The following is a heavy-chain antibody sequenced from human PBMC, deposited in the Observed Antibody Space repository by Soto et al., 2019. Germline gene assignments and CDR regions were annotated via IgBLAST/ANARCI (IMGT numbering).Heavy chain of an antibody. J-gene: IGHJ6*02. CDR2: ISYDGSNK. CDR1: GFTFSSYA. D-gene: IGHD6-19*01. Sequence: HPGGSLRLSCAASGFTFSSYAMHWVRQAPGKGLEWVAVISYDGSNKYYADSVKGRFTISRDNSKNTLYLQMNSLRAEDTAVYYCARDLIKRVAGTQEDYYYYYGMDVWGQGTTVTVSS. V-gene: IGHV3-30-3*01. CDR3: ARDLIKRVAGTQEDYYYYYGMDV.